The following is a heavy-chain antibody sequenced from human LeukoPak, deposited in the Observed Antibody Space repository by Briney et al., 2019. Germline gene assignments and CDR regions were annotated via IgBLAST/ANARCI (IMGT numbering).Heavy chain of an antibody. CDR2: LSSDSSTI. V-gene: IGHV3-48*04. D-gene: IGHD6-19*01. CDR1: GFTFSSYN. Sequence: GGSLRLSCAASGFTFSSYNMNWVRQAPGKGLEWVSYLSSDSSTIYYADSVKGRFTISRDNAKNSLYLQMNSLRAEDTAVYYCASSSPGYSSGWYTADYWGQGTLVTVSS. CDR3: ASSSPGYSSGWYTADY. J-gene: IGHJ4*02.